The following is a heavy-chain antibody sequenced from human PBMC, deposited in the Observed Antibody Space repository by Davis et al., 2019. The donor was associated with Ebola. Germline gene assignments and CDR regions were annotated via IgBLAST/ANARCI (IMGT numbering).Heavy chain of an antibody. Sequence: SVKVSCKASGGTFSTYAISWVRQAPGQGLEWMGGIIPIFGTANYAQKFQGRVTITADESTSTAYMELSSLRSEDTAVYYCARGLELRWGWFDPWGQGTLVTVSS. V-gene: IGHV1-69*13. CDR3: ARGLELRWGWFDP. D-gene: IGHD1-7*01. CDR2: IIPIFGTA. CDR1: GGTFSTYA. J-gene: IGHJ5*02.